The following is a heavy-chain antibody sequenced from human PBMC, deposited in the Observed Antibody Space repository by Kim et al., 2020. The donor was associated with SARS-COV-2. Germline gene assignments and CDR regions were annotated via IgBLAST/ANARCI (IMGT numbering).Heavy chain of an antibody. CDR3: ARLRRRYYFEDYGGMDV. D-gene: IGHD3-22*01. V-gene: IGHV3-66*01. Sequence: VKGRFTISRDNSKNTLYLQMNSLRAEDTAVYYCARLRRRYYFEDYGGMDVWGQGTTVTVSS. J-gene: IGHJ6*02.